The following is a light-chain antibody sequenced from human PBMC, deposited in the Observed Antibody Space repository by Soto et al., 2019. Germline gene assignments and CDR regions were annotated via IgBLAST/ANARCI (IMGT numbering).Light chain of an antibody. CDR2: GAS. Sequence: ELVLTQSPGTLSLSPGARATLSCRASQSVSSSYLAWYQQKPGQAPRLLIYGASSRATGIPDRFSGSGSGTDLTITISRLEPEDGEVYYGQQYGSSPGTFGQGTKVDIK. CDR3: QQYGSSPGT. V-gene: IGKV3-20*01. CDR1: QSVSSSY. J-gene: IGKJ1*01.